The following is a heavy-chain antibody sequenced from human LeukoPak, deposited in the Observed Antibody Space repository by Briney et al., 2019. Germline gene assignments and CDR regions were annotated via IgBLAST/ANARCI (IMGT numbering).Heavy chain of an antibody. CDR3: AKAGGYSYGYLLLSFDY. D-gene: IGHD5-18*01. Sequence: GGSLRLSCAASGFTFSSYGMSWVRQAPGKGLEWVSAISGSGGSTYYADSVKGRFTISRDNSKNTLYLQMNSLRAEDTAVYYYAKAGGYSYGYLLLSFDYWGQGTLVTVSS. CDR2: ISGSGGST. J-gene: IGHJ4*02. V-gene: IGHV3-23*01. CDR1: GFTFSSYG.